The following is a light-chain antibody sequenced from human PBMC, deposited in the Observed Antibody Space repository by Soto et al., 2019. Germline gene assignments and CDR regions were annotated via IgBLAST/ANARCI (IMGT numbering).Light chain of an antibody. J-gene: IGKJ2*01. V-gene: IGKV3-20*01. CDR3: QQYGSSPYT. CDR1: QSVSSSY. CDR2: GAS. Sequence: EIVLTQSPDTLSLSPGERATLSCRASQSVSSSYLAWYQQKPGQAPTLLIYGASSRATGIPDRFSGSGSGTDFTLPISRLEPEDFAVYYCQQYGSSPYTFGQGTKLEIK.